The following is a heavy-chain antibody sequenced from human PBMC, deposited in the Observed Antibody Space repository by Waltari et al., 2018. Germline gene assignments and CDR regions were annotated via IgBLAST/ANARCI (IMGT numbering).Heavy chain of an antibody. J-gene: IGHJ4*02. V-gene: IGHV4-38-2*01. D-gene: IGHD1-26*01. CDR3: ARGLSKVADY. CDR2: FYDRETI. Sequence: QVQLQESGPGLVKPSETLSLTSAVSGYSISSNYFWGWVRQPPGKGLEWIGHFYDRETIFYNPSLKSRVTISLDTSKNHFSLKLSSLTAADTAVYFCARGLSKVADYWGQGILVTVSS. CDR1: GYSISSNYF.